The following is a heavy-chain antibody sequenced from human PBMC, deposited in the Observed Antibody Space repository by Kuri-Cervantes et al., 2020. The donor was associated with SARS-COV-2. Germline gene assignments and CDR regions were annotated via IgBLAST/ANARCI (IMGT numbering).Heavy chain of an antibody. CDR2: IYYSGST. D-gene: IGHD3-22*01. CDR3: ARSGYYSRGVTYYYMDV. V-gene: IGHV4-39*07. Sequence: GSLRLSCTVSGGSISSYYWGWIRQPPGKGLEWIGSIYYSGSTYYNPSLKSRVTISLDTSRNQFSLKLSSVTAADSAVYYCARSGYYSRGVTYYYMDVWDKGTTVTVSS. J-gene: IGHJ6*03. CDR1: GGSISSYY.